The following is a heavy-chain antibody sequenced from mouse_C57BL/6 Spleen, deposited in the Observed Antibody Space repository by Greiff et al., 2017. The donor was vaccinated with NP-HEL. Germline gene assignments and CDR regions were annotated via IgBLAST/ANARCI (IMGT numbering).Heavy chain of an antibody. CDR1: GYTFTSYW. J-gene: IGHJ3*01. CDR2: IDPSDSYT. D-gene: IGHD1-1*01. Sequence: QVQLQQPGAELVKPGASVKLSCKASGYTFTSYWMQWVKPRPGQGLAWIGEIDPSDSYTNYNQKFKGKATLTVDTSSSTAYMQLSSLTSEDAAVYYCASGDTTVPFAYWGQGTLVTVSA. CDR3: ASGDTTVPFAY. V-gene: IGHV1-50*01.